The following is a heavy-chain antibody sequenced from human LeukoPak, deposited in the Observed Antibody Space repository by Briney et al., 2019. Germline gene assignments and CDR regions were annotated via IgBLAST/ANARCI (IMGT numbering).Heavy chain of an antibody. J-gene: IGHJ4*02. D-gene: IGHD6-19*01. CDR3: ARGEAVYAVAEYYFDY. Sequence: GGSLRLSGAASGFTFSSYWMHWVRQAPGKGLVWVSRINSDGSSTSYADSVKGRFTISRDNAKNTLYLQMNSLRAEDTAVYYCARGEAVYAVAEYYFDYWGQGTLVTVSS. CDR2: INSDGSST. V-gene: IGHV3-74*01. CDR1: GFTFSSYW.